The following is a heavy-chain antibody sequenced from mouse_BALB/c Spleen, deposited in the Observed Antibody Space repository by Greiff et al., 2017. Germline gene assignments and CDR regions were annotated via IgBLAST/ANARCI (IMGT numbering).Heavy chain of an antibody. CDR1: GFSLTSYG. CDR2: IWAGGST. J-gene: IGHJ1*01. V-gene: IGHV2-9*02. Sequence: VKLVESGPGLVAPSQSLSITCTVSGFSLTSYGVHWVRQPPGKGLEWLGVIWAGGSTNYNSALMSRLSISKDNSKSQVFLKMNSLQTDDTAMYYCAREYRYDGYFDVWGAGTTVTVSS. CDR3: AREYRYDGYFDV. D-gene: IGHD2-14*01.